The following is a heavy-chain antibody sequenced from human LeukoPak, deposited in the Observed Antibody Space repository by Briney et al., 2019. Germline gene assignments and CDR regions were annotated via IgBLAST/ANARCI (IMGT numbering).Heavy chain of an antibody. CDR1: GYSISSIYY. CDR2: ISYSGTT. Sequence: PSETLSLTCAVSGYSISSIYYWGWIRQPPGKGLEWIGYISYSGTTKYNPSLESRVTITIDTSKNQFSLKLSSVTAADTAVYYCAREGYDSNIYYKADYWGQGTLVTVSS. CDR3: AREGYDSNIYYKADY. V-gene: IGHV4-61*01. D-gene: IGHD3-22*01. J-gene: IGHJ4*02.